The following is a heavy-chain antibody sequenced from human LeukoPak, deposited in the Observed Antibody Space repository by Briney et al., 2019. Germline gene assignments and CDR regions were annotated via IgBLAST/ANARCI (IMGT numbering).Heavy chain of an antibody. V-gene: IGHV3-74*03. CDR1: GFDSSVSW. J-gene: IGHJ4*02. CDR2: IKSDASGT. D-gene: IGHD2-21*01. CDR3: AKDYFGSLEY. Sequence: PGGSLSLSCAASGFDSSVSWMHWVRQAPGKGLVWVSVIKSDASGTVYADSVKGRFTISRDNAKNKVYLQMNSLRDEDTAVYYCAKDYFGSLEYWGQGALVTVSS.